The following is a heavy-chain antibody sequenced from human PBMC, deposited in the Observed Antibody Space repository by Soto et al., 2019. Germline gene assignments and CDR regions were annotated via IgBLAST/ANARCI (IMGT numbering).Heavy chain of an antibody. V-gene: IGHV1-8*01. Sequence: GASVKVSCTASGYTFTIYDINWVRQATGQGLEWMGWMNPNSGNTGYAQKFQGRVTMTRNTSISTAYMELSSLRSEDTAVYYCARGPGLFDYDSSGYSFFSWGQGTLVTVSS. D-gene: IGHD3-22*01. CDR1: GYTFTIYD. CDR3: ARGPGLFDYDSSGYSFFS. CDR2: MNPNSGNT. J-gene: IGHJ4*02.